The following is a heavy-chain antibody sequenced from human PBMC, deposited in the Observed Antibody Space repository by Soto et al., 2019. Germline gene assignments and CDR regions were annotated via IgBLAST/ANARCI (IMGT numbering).Heavy chain of an antibody. J-gene: IGHJ4*02. V-gene: IGHV3-23*01. CDR2: ISSTGDRT. D-gene: IGHD3-22*01. CDR3: AKDYSYDSSGVLDY. Sequence: EVQLLESGGGLVQPGGSLRLSCAASEFTFRSYAMSWVRQAPGEGLEWVSAISSTGDRTYYTDSVKGRFTISIENSKNTLFLLIDRLRPEDTAVYFCAKDYSYDSSGVLDYWGQGTLVTVSS. CDR1: EFTFRSYA.